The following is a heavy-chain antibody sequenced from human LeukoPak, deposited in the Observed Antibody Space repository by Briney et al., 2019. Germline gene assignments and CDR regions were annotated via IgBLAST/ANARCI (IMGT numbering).Heavy chain of an antibody. CDR2: ISGSGGST. CDR3: AKVESVSYGHFDY. V-gene: IGHV3-23*01. CDR1: GFTFSSYA. J-gene: IGHJ4*02. D-gene: IGHD5-18*01. Sequence: QPGGSLRLSCAASGFTFSSYAMSWVRQAPGKGLEWVSSISGSGGSTYYADSEKGRFTISRDNSKNTLYLQMNSLRAEDTAVYYCAKVESVSYGHFDYWGQGTLVTVSS.